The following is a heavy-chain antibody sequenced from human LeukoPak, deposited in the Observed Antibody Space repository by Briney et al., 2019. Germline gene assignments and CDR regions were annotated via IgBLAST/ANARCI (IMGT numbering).Heavy chain of an antibody. D-gene: IGHD1-26*01. CDR1: GFTFSSYE. J-gene: IGHJ4*02. CDR3: ARDGGSYDFDY. Sequence: PGGSLRLSCAASGFTFSSYEMNWVRQAPGKGLEWVSYISSSGSTIYYADSVKGRFTISRDNAKNTLYLQMNSLRAEDTAVYYCARDGGSYDFDYWGQGTLVTVSS. V-gene: IGHV3-48*03. CDR2: ISSSGSTI.